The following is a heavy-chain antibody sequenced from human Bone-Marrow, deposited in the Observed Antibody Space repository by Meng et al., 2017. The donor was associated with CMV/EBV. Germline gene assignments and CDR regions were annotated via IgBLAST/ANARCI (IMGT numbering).Heavy chain of an antibody. V-gene: IGHV3-74*01. J-gene: IGHJ3*02. CDR2: INSDGSST. CDR3: ARATYYDFWSGYYRPDAFDI. CDR1: GFIFSSYW. D-gene: IGHD3-3*01. Sequence: GESLKISCAASGFIFSSYWMHWVRQAPGKGLVWVSRINSDGSSTNYADSVKGRFTISRDNAKNTLYLQMNSPRAEDTAVYYCARATYYDFWSGYYRPDAFDIWGQGTMVAVSS.